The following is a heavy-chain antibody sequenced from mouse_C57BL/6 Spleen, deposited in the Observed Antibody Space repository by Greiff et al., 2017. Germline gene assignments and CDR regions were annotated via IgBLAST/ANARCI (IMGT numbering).Heavy chain of an antibody. Sequence: VKLQQPGAELVKPGASVKVSCKASGYTFTSYWMHWVKQRPGQGLEWIGRIHPSDSDTNYNQKFKGKATLTVDKSSSTAYMQLSSLTSEDSAVYDCAIGYDYDGEAMDYWGQGTSVTVSS. V-gene: IGHV1-74*01. D-gene: IGHD2-4*01. J-gene: IGHJ4*01. CDR3: AIGYDYDGEAMDY. CDR1: GYTFTSYW. CDR2: IHPSDSDT.